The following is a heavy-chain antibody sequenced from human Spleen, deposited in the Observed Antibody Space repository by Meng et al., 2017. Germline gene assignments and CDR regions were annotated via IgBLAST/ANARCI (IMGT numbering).Heavy chain of an antibody. V-gene: IGHV4-4*02. D-gene: IGHD2-2*01. Sequence: QDAGQRLVKPSVTLPLTGAASGGPIVIRNWWSWVRPPPGKGLEWIGEIYHSGRPTYNPSLQSRVTISVAKSKNQFSLKLSSVTAANTAVYYCARGYPVVPAAIRSGWFDPWGQGTLVTVSS. CDR1: GGPIVIRNW. J-gene: IGHJ5*02. CDR2: IYHSGRP. CDR3: ARGYPVVPAAIRSGWFDP.